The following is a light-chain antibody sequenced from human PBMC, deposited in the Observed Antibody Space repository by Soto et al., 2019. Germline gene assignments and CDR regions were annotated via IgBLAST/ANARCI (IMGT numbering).Light chain of an antibody. CDR1: TSDVGGYDR. CDR3: SSYTIKNTWV. J-gene: IGLJ3*02. Sequence: QSALTQPASVTGSPGQSITISCTGTTSDVGGYDRVSWFQQYPGTAPKLMIYEVTNRSSGVSDRFSGSKSVNTASLTISGLQPEDEADYYCSSYTIKNTWVFGGGTKLTVL. CDR2: EVT. V-gene: IGLV2-14*01.